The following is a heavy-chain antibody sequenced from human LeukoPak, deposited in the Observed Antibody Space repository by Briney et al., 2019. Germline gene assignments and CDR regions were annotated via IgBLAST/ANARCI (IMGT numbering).Heavy chain of an antibody. CDR2: IYYGGTIYYGGRT. J-gene: IGHJ4*02. CDR3: AGLSGYDYLDSMGY. D-gene: IGHD5-12*01. CDR1: GGSISSSSYY. V-gene: IGHV4-39*07. Sequence: SDTLSLTCTVSGGSISSSSYYWGWIRQPPGKGLEWIGSIYYGGTIYYGGRTNYNPSLKSRVTISVDTSKNQFSLKLSSVTAADTAVYYCAGLSGYDYLDSMGYWGQGTLVTVSS.